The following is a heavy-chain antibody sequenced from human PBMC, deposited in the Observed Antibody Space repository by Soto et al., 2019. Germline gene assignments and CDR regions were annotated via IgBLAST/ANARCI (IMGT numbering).Heavy chain of an antibody. J-gene: IGHJ4*02. CDR1: GGSISSSHW. CDR3: ASSGGGEDY. Sequence: QVQLQESGPGLVKPSGTLSLSCAVSGGSISSSHWWTWVRQPPGKGLEWIGEIYHSGSTNYNPSLKSRVTISVATSRTQFSLNLSSVTAADTAVYYCASSGGGEDYWGQGILVTVSS. V-gene: IGHV4-4*02. CDR2: IYHSGST. D-gene: IGHD3-16*01.